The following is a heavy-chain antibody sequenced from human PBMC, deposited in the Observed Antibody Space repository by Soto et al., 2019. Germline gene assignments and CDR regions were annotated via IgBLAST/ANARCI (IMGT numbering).Heavy chain of an antibody. D-gene: IGHD3-22*01. Sequence: GGSLRLSCAPSGFTFGIYAMSWVRQVPGKGLEWVSTISASGGNTYYADSVKGRFTISRDNSKNTLYLQMNSLRAEDTAVYYCAKMETNYDSSGLDYWGQGTLVTVSS. CDR1: GFTFGIYA. V-gene: IGHV3-23*01. CDR2: ISASGGNT. CDR3: AKMETNYDSSGLDY. J-gene: IGHJ4*02.